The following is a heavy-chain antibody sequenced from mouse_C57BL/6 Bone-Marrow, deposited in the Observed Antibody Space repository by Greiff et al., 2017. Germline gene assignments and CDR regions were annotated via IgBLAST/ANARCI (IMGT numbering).Heavy chain of an antibody. Sequence: EVKLMESGEGLVKPGGSLKLSCAASGFTFSSYAMSWVRQTPEKRLEWVAYISSGGDYIYYADTVKGRFTISRDNARNTLYLQMSSLKSEDTAMYYCTKVSIYYYGSSPDFDAMDYWGQGTSVTVSS. J-gene: IGHJ4*01. D-gene: IGHD1-1*01. CDR3: TKVSIYYYGSSPDFDAMDY. CDR2: ISSGGDYI. CDR1: GFTFSSYA. V-gene: IGHV5-9-1*02.